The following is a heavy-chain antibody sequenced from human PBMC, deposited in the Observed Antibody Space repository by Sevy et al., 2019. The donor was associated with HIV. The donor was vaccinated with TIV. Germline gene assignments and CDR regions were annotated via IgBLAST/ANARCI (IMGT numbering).Heavy chain of an antibody. V-gene: IGHV3-21*01. CDR1: GFTFTSYT. Sequence: GRSLRLSCATSGFTFTSYTMNWVRQAPGKGLEWVSSISYSAEYIYYADSVKGRFTISRDNAKNSLFLQMNSLRVEDTAVYYCARDEGGYDPLDYWGQGTLVTVSS. CDR3: ARDEGGYDPLDY. CDR2: ISYSAEYI. J-gene: IGHJ4*02. D-gene: IGHD3-16*01.